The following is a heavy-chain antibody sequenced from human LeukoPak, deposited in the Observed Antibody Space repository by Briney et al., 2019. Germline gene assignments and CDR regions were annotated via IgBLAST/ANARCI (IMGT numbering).Heavy chain of an antibody. CDR3: ASPVVVTATDPDDAFDI. V-gene: IGHV1-24*01. CDR2: FDPEDGET. D-gene: IGHD2-21*02. J-gene: IGHJ3*02. CDR1: GYTLTELS. Sequence: ASVKVSCRVSGYTLTELSMHWVRQAPGKGLEWMGGFDPEDGETIYAQKFQGRVTMTEDTSTDTAYMELSSLTSEDTAVYYCASPVVVTATDPDDAFDIWGQGTMVTVSS.